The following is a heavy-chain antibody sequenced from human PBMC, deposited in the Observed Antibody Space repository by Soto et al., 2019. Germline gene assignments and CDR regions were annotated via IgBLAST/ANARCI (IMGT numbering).Heavy chain of an antibody. J-gene: IGHJ4*02. Sequence: SETLSVTCTVAGGYISSSSYYWGWIRQPPGKGLEWIGSIYYSGSTYYNPSLKSRVTISVDTSKNQFSLKLSSVTAAGTAVYYCARLDADDILTGADYWGQGTLVTVSS. CDR1: GGYISSSSYY. V-gene: IGHV4-39*01. D-gene: IGHD3-9*01. CDR3: ARLDADDILTGADY. CDR2: IYYSGST.